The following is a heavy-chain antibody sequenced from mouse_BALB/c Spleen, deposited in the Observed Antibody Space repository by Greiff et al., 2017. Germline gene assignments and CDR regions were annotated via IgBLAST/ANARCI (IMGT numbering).Heavy chain of an antibody. J-gene: IGHJ3*01. V-gene: IGHV1-54*01. CDR2: INPGSGGT. Sequence: VQGVESGAELVRPGTSVKVSCKASGYAFTNYLIEWVKQRPGQGLEWIGVINPGSGGTNYNEKFKGKATLTADKSSSTAYMQLSSLTSDDSAVYFCARNYGNYGVFAYWGQGTLVTVSA. CDR1: GYAFTNYL. D-gene: IGHD2-1*01. CDR3: ARNYGNYGVFAY.